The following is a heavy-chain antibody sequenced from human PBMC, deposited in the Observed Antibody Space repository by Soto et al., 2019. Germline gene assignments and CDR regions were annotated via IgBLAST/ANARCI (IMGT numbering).Heavy chain of an antibody. J-gene: IGHJ6*03. D-gene: IGHD1-7*01. CDR2: MNPNSGNT. Sequence: ASVKVSCKASGYTFTSYDINWVRQAAGQGLEWMGWMNPNSGNTGYAQKFQGRVTMTRNTSISTAYMELSSLRSEDTAVYYCARRVNWNYGEAYYYYMDVWGKGTTVTVSS. CDR1: GYTFTSYD. V-gene: IGHV1-8*01. CDR3: ARRVNWNYGEAYYYYMDV.